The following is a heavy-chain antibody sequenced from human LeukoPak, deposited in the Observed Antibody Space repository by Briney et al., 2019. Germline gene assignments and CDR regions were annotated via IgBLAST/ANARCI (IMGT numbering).Heavy chain of an antibody. V-gene: IGHV3-74*01. J-gene: IGHJ4*02. CDR1: GFTFSTYW. CDR2: INSDGSST. Sequence: SGGSLRLSCAASGFTFSTYWMDWVRHGPGKGLVWVSHINSDGSSTDYADSVKGRFTISRDNAKNTLYLQMNSLRAQDTAVYYCAKGRVDGDYYFDYWGQGTLVTVSS. CDR3: AKGRVDGDYYFDY. D-gene: IGHD4-17*01.